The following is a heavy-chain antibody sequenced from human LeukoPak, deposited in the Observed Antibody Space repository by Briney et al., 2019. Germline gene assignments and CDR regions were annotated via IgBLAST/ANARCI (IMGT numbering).Heavy chain of an antibody. CDR3: ARDYDYGDLRLYFDY. CDR1: GFTFSSYE. CDR2: ISSSGSTI. Sequence: GGSLRLSCAASGFTFSSYEMNWVRQAPGKGLEWVSYISSSGSTIYYADSVKGRFTISRDNAKNSLYLQMNSLRAEDTAVYYCARDYDYGDLRLYFDYWGQGTLVIVSS. V-gene: IGHV3-48*03. J-gene: IGHJ4*02. D-gene: IGHD4-17*01.